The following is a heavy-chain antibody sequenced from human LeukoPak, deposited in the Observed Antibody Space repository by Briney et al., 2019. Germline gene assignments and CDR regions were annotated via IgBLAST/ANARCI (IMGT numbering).Heavy chain of an antibody. J-gene: IGHJ4*02. CDR1: GGSFSGYY. D-gene: IGHD3-22*01. Sequence: MASETLSLTCAVYGGSFSGYYWSWIRQPPGKGLEWIGEINHSGSTNYNPSLKSRVTISVDTSKNQFSLKLSSVTAADTAVYYCARVSGGYDSSGYYFDYWGQGTLVTVSS. CDR2: INHSGST. V-gene: IGHV4-34*01. CDR3: ARVSGGYDSSGYYFDY.